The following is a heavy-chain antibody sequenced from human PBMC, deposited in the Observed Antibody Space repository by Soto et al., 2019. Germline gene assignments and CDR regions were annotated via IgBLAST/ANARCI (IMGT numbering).Heavy chain of an antibody. V-gene: IGHV1-69*13. CDR2: IIPIFGTA. CDR1: GGTFSSYA. Sequence: ASVKVSLKASGGTFSSYAISWVRQAPGQGLEWMGGIIPIFGTANYAQKFQGRVTVTADESTSTAYMELSSLRSEDTAVYYCARVHGVDTAMAYFDYWGQGTLVTVSS. CDR3: ARVHGVDTAMAYFDY. J-gene: IGHJ4*02. D-gene: IGHD5-18*01.